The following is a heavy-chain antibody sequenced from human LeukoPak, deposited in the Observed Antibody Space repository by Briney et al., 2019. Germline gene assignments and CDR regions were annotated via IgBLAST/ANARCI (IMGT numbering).Heavy chain of an antibody. J-gene: IGHJ4*02. V-gene: IGHV3-23*01. CDR1: GFTFSSYA. Sequence: GGSLRLSCAASGFTFSSYAMNWVRQAPGKGLEWVSDISGNGGSTYYADSVKGRFIISRDNSKNTLYLQMNSLRDEDTAVYYCAKEESRSGVDYWGQGTLVTVSS. D-gene: IGHD7-27*01. CDR2: ISGNGGST. CDR3: AKEESRSGVDY.